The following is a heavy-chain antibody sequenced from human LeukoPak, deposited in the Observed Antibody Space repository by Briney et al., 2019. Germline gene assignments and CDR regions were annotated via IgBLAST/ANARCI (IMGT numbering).Heavy chain of an antibody. Sequence: QPGGSLRLSCAASGFTFSAHSMTWVRQAPGKGLEWVSAISASGDATFYADSVKGRFTISRDNSKNTVDLQMNSLRAEDTAVYYCTKWSGYGDSWGQRTLVTVSS. V-gene: IGHV3-23*01. CDR1: GFTFSAHS. J-gene: IGHJ4*02. CDR2: ISASGDAT. CDR3: TKWSGYGDS. D-gene: IGHD5-12*01.